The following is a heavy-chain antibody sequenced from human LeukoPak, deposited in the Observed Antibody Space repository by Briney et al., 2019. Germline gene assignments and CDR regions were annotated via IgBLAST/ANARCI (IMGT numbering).Heavy chain of an antibody. D-gene: IGHD3-22*01. CDR1: GLTFSDYY. CDR2: ISGSGTTT. CDR3: AIQITMIVVVPYFDY. V-gene: IGHV3-11*04. J-gene: IGHJ4*02. Sequence: GSLRPSCAASGLTFSDYYMTWNHQAPGKGLEWVSSISGSGTTTYFADSVRGRFTVSRDNAKNSVFLYMNSLRAEDTAVYYCAIQITMIVVVPYFDYWGQGTLVTVPS.